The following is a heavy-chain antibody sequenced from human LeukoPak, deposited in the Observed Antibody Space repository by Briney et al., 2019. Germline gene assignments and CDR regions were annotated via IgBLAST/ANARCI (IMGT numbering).Heavy chain of an antibody. CDR2: ISGSGGST. Sequence: GGSLRLSCAASGFTFSSYAMSWVRQAPGKGLEWVSAISGSGGSTYYADSVKGRFTISGDNSKNTLYLQMNSLRAEDTAVYYCAKDVRLVRGVNYGSIIDYFDYWGQGTLVTVSS. D-gene: IGHD3-10*01. J-gene: IGHJ4*02. CDR3: AKDVRLVRGVNYGSIIDYFDY. V-gene: IGHV3-23*01. CDR1: GFTFSSYA.